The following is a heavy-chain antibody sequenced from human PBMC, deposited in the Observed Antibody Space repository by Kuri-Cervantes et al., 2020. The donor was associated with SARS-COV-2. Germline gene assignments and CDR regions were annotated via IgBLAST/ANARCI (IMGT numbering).Heavy chain of an antibody. D-gene: IGHD3-9*01. V-gene: IGHV4-34*01. CDR1: GGSFSGYY. J-gene: IGHJ4*01. Sequence: SETLSLTCAVYGGSFSGYYWSWIRQPPGKGLEWIGEINRSGSTNYNPSLKSRVTVSVDTSKNQFSLKLNSVTAADTAVYYCAKGPDILTGYYIWDYYFDYWGHGTLVTVAS. CDR2: INRSGST. CDR3: AKGPDILTGYYIWDYYFDY.